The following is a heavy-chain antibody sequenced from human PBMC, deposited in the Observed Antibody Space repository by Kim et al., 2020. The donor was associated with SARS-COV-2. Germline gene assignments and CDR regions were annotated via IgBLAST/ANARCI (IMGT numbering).Heavy chain of an antibody. Sequence: GGSLRLSCAASGFPFSNYAMTWVRQAPGKGLEWVSLMYSGGFDTYYADSVKGRFTISRDSSRNTLYLQMNSLRAEDTAVYYCAKGGSSSSWYVDYWGQGTLVTVSS. CDR2: MYSGGFDT. CDR3: AKGGSSSSWYVDY. J-gene: IGHJ4*02. D-gene: IGHD6-13*01. CDR1: GFPFSNYA. V-gene: IGHV3-23*03.